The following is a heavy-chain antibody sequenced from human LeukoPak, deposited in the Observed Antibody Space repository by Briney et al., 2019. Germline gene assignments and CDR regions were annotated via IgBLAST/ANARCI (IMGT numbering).Heavy chain of an antibody. CDR3: AREENSSGWTYFDY. V-gene: IGHV4-61*02. CDR2: IYTSGST. J-gene: IGHJ4*02. Sequence: PSQTLSLTCTVSGGSISSGSYYWSWIRQPAGKGLEWIGRIYTSGSTNYNPSLKSRVTMSVDTSKNQFSLKLSSVTAADTAVYYCAREENSSGWTYFDYWSQGTLVTVSS. D-gene: IGHD6-19*01. CDR1: GGSISSGSYY.